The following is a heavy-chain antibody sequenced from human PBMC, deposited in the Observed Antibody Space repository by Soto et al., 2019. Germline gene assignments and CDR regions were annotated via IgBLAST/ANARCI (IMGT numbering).Heavy chain of an antibody. D-gene: IGHD6-19*01. V-gene: IGHV3-21*01. CDR3: ARVSGGNYYYYGMDV. CDR1: GFTFSSYS. Sequence: GGSLRLSCAASGFTFSSYSMNWVRQAPGKGLEWVSSISSSSSYIYYADSVKGRFTISRDNAKNSLYLQMNSLRAEDTAVYYCARVSGGNYYYYGMDVWGQGTTVTVSS. CDR2: ISSSSSYI. J-gene: IGHJ6*02.